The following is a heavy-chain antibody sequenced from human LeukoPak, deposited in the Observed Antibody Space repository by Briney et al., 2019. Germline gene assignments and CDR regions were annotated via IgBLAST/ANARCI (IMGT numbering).Heavy chain of an antibody. J-gene: IGHJ4*02. CDR2: ISSSSAYI. Sequence: GGSLRLSCAASGFTFSSYSINWVRQAPGKGLEWVSSISSSSAYIYYADSVKGRSTISRDNAKNSLYLQMNSLRAEDTAVYYCTRDHSDFWSGSTRSDYWGQGALVTVSS. D-gene: IGHD3-3*01. CDR1: GFTFSSYS. CDR3: TRDHSDFWSGSTRSDY. V-gene: IGHV3-21*01.